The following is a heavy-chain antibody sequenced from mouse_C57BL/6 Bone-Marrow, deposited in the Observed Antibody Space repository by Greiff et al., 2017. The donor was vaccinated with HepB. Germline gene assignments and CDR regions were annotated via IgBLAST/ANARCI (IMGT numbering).Heavy chain of an antibody. CDR2: IDPENGDT. Sequence: VQLQQSGAELVRPGASVKLSCTASGFNIKDDYMHWVKQRPEQGLEWIGWIDPENGDTEYAPKFQGKATITEDTSSNTAYLQLSSLTSEDTAVYYCTTNYYSKFAYWGQGTLVTVSA. CDR3: TTNYYSKFAY. D-gene: IGHD2-5*01. CDR1: GFNIKDDY. V-gene: IGHV14-4*01. J-gene: IGHJ3*01.